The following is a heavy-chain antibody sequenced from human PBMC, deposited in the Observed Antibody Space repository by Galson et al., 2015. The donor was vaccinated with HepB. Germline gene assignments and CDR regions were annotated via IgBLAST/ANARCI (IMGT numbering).Heavy chain of an antibody. CDR3: ARLFRVVAGQFTWFDP. Sequence: ETLSLTCTVSGGSISSSGYYWGWIRQPPGKGLEWMGNSYYTGSTYYSPFLKSRLTMDVDTSKNQFSLRLSSVTAADTAVYYCARLFRVVAGQFTWFDPWGQGTLVTVSS. J-gene: IGHJ5*02. V-gene: IGHV4-39*01. CDR2: SYYTGST. CDR1: GGSISSSGYY. D-gene: IGHD2-2*01.